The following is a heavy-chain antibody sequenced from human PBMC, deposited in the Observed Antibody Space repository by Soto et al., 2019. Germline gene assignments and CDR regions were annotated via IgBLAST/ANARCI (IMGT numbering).Heavy chain of an antibody. CDR1: GGSISSGGYS. Sequence: QLQLQESGSGLVKPSQTLSLTCAVSGGSISSGGYSWRWIRQPPGKGLEWIGYIYHSGSTYYNPSLKSRVTISVDSAKNQCSLKLSSVTAADTAVYYCARSTGIAAAVIPLHYFDCWGQGTLVTVSS. CDR3: ARSTGIAAAVIPLHYFDC. D-gene: IGHD6-13*01. V-gene: IGHV4-30-2*01. J-gene: IGHJ4*02. CDR2: IYHSGST.